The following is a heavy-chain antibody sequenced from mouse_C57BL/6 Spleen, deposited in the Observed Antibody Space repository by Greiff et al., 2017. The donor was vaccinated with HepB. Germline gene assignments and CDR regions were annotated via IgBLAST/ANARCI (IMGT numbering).Heavy chain of an antibody. Sequence: QVQLQQSGAELVRPGSSVKLSCKASGYTFTSYWMHWVKQRPIQGLEWIGNIDPSDSETHYNQKFKDKATLTVDKSSSTAYMQLSSLTSEDSAVYYCARERDRTFFDYWGQGTTLTVSS. J-gene: IGHJ2*01. CDR1: GYTFTSYW. CDR3: ARERDRTFFDY. D-gene: IGHD3-3*01. V-gene: IGHV1-52*01. CDR2: IDPSDSET.